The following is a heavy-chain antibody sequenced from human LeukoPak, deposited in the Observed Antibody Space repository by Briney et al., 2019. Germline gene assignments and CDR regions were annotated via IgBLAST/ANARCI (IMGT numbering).Heavy chain of an antibody. J-gene: IGHJ3*02. Sequence: GGSLRLSCAASGFTFSSYSMNWVRQAPGKGLEWVSAIGSDGDTYYPGSVKGRFTISRENAKNSLYLQMNSLRAGDTAVYYCARGDRNGDSDAFDIWGQGTMVTVSS. CDR3: ARGDRNGDSDAFDI. V-gene: IGHV3-13*01. D-gene: IGHD4-17*01. CDR2: IGSDGDT. CDR1: GFTFSSYS.